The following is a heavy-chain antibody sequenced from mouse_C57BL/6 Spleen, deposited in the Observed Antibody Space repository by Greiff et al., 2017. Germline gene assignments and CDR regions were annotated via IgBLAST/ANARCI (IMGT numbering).Heavy chain of an antibody. CDR3: ARDDYSNFYAMDY. J-gene: IGHJ4*01. D-gene: IGHD2-5*01. V-gene: IGHV3-6*01. CDR2: ISYDGSN. CDR1: GYSITSGYY. Sequence: EVKLQESGPGLVKPSQSLSLTCSVTGYSITSGYYWNWIRQFPGNKLEWMGYISYDGSNNYNPSLKNRISITRDTSKNQFFLKLNSVTTEDTATYYCARDDYSNFYAMDYWGQGTSVTVSS.